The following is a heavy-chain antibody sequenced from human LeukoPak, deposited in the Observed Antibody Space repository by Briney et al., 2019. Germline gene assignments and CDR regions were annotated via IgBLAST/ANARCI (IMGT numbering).Heavy chain of an antibody. CDR2: MNPNSGNT. CDR3: ARETGQQLKD. J-gene: IGHJ4*02. D-gene: IGHD6-13*01. V-gene: IGHV1-8*01. CDR1: GYTFTSYS. Sequence: SGYTFTSYSSNWVRHATGQGLEWMGWMNPNSGNTGYAQKFQGRVTMTRNTSISTAYMELSSLRSEDTAVYYCARETGQQLKDWGQGTLVTVSS.